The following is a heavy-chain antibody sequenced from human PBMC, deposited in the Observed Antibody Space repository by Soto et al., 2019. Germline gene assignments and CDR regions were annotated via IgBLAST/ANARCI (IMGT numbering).Heavy chain of an antibody. J-gene: IGHJ3*02. Sequence: GGSLRLSCAASGFIFSNAWMNWVRQAPGEGLEWVGRIKSKTGGGAIDYAAPVKGRFTISRDDSKNTLYLQMNSLKTEDSAVYYCTSSSVPGLDIWGQGTVVTVS. CDR1: GFIFSNAW. V-gene: IGHV3-15*07. CDR2: IKSKTGGGAI. D-gene: IGHD6-19*01. CDR3: TSSSVPGLDI.